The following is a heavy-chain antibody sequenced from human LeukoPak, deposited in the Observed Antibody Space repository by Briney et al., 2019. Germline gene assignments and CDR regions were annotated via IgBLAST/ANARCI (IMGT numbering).Heavy chain of an antibody. CDR1: GYAFTRSA. D-gene: IGHD3-10*01. Sequence: ASVTVSCEGSGYAFTRSATTRVRQAPGQGLEWMGWISTYNGDTKYAQNLQGRVTMTRDTSTNTAYMELRSLRSDDTAVYYCARDLACRPGCFYYVWGQGTLVTVSS. J-gene: IGHJ4*02. CDR3: ARDLACRPGCFYYV. CDR2: ISTYNGDT. V-gene: IGHV1-18*01.